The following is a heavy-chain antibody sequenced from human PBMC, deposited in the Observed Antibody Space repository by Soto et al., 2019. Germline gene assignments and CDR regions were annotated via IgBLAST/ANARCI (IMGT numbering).Heavy chain of an antibody. J-gene: IGHJ4*02. Sequence: PSDPLSLASLFSGASISTYYWTWFRQSPGKGLEWIAFIYYGGSTNYNPSLKSRVTISVDTSKNQFSLKLNSVTAADTAVYYCARPGRDWGSLDYWGQGTLVTVS. D-gene: IGHD7-27*01. CDR2: IYYGGST. CDR3: ARPGRDWGSLDY. CDR1: GASISTYY. V-gene: IGHV4-59*08.